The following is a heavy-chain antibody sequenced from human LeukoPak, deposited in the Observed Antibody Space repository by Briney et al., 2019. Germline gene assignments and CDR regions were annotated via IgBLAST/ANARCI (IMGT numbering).Heavy chain of an antibody. CDR1: GYSFTSYW. V-gene: IGHV5-51*01. J-gene: IGHJ4*02. CDR2: IYPGDSDT. CDR3: LAYCGGDCYSSSWGVDY. Sequence: GESLKISCKGSGYSFTSYWIGWVRQMPGKGLEWMGIIYPGDSDTRYSPSFQGQVTISADKSISTAYLQWSSLRASDTAMYYCLAYCGGDCYSSSWGVDYWGQGTLVTVSS. D-gene: IGHD2-21*02.